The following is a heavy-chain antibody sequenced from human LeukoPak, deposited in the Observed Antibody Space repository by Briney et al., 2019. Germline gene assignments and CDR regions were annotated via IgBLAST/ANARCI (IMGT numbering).Heavy chain of an antibody. V-gene: IGHV3-74*01. D-gene: IGHD5-18*01. Sequence: GGSLRLSCAASGFTFSSYWMHWVRQAPGKGLVWVSHIDSDGSSTNYADSVKGRFTISRDNSKNTLYLQMNSLRADDTAAYYCAKDPPTVMANAFHIWGQGTMVTVSS. CDR1: GFTFSSYW. J-gene: IGHJ3*02. CDR3: AKDPPTVMANAFHI. CDR2: IDSDGSST.